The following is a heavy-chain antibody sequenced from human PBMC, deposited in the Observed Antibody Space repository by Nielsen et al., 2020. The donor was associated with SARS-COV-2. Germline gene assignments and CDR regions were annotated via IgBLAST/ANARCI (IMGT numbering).Heavy chain of an antibody. V-gene: IGHV3-7*01. CDR3: ARDFKSSSGWYQGRY. Sequence: GGSLRLSCTASGFTFSSYWMSWVRQAPGKGLEWLANIKQDGSEKYYVDSVKGRFTISRDNAKNSLYLQMNSLRAEDTAVYYCARDFKSSSGWYQGRYWGQGTLVTVSS. CDR2: IKQDGSEK. CDR1: GFTFSSYW. D-gene: IGHD6-19*01. J-gene: IGHJ4*02.